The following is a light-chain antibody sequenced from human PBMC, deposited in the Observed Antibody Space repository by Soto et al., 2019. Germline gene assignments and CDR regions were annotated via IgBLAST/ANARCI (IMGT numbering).Light chain of an antibody. Sequence: QSVLTQPRSVSGSPGQSVTISCTGISSDVGGFNYVSWYQQHPGKAPKLMIYDVSKRPSGVPDRFSGSKSGNTASLTISGLQAEYEADYYCCSYAGSYTDVFGTGTKLTVL. CDR2: DVS. CDR1: SSDVGGFNY. V-gene: IGLV2-11*01. J-gene: IGLJ1*01. CDR3: CSYAGSYTDV.